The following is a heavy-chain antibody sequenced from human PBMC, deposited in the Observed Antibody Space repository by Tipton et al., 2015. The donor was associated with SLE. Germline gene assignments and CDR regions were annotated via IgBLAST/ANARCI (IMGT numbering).Heavy chain of an antibody. V-gene: IGHV4-59*01. D-gene: IGHD3-22*01. Sequence: TLSLTCTVSGGAIRSYFWSWIRQSPGNGLEWIGYIYNSGSTVYNPSLKSRVSISIDTSKNQFSLKLTSVTAADTAVYYCASSSGYSFAYFDYWGQGALVTVSS. CDR1: GGAIRSYF. CDR3: ASSSGYSFAYFDY. J-gene: IGHJ4*02. CDR2: IYNSGST.